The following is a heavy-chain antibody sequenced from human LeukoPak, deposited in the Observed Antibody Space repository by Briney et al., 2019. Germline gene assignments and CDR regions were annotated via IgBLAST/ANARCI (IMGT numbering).Heavy chain of an antibody. D-gene: IGHD1-7*01. Sequence: SETLSLTCAVYGGSFSGYYWSWIRQPPGKGLEWIGEINHSGSTNYNPSLKSRVTISVDTSKNQFSLKLSSVTAADTAVYYCARGNWNYPGYYSYMDVWGKGTTVTVSS. CDR2: INHSGST. CDR1: GGSFSGYY. V-gene: IGHV4-34*01. J-gene: IGHJ6*03. CDR3: ARGNWNYPGYYSYMDV.